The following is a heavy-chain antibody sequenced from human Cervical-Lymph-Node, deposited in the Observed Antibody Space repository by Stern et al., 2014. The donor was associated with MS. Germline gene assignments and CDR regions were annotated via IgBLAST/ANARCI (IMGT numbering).Heavy chain of an antibody. J-gene: IGHJ6*02. Sequence: VQLVESGAEVKKPGASVKVSCKASGYTFTSYAMNWVRQAPGQRLEWMGWINAGNGNTKYSQKFQGRVTITRDTSASTAYMELSSLRSEDTAVYYCARDLYHGVYSGYYYGMDVWGQGTTVTVSS. CDR1: GYTFTSYA. CDR3: ARDLYHGVYSGYYYGMDV. D-gene: IGHD2-21*01. V-gene: IGHV1-3*01. CDR2: INAGNGNT.